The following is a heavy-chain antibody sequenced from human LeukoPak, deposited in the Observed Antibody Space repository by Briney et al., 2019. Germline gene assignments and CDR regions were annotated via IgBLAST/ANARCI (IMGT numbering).Heavy chain of an antibody. CDR2: IIPIFGTA. D-gene: IGHD6-13*01. Sequence: EASVKVSCKASGGTFSSYAISWVRQAPGQGLEWMGGIIPIFGTANYAQKFQGRVTITADESTSTVYMELSSLRSEDTAVYYCARAQAGTGVDAFDIWGQGTMVTVSS. CDR1: GGTFSSYA. J-gene: IGHJ3*02. CDR3: ARAQAGTGVDAFDI. V-gene: IGHV1-69*13.